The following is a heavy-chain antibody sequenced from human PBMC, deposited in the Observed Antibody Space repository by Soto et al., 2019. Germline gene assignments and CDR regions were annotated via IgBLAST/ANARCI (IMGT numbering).Heavy chain of an antibody. D-gene: IGHD6-13*01. Sequence: SVKVSCKASGGTFSSYAISWVRQAPGQGLEWMGGIIPIFGTANYAQKFQGRVTITADKSTSTAYMELSSLRSEDTAVYYCARFGIAAAGVEYNWFDPWGQGTQVTVSS. CDR1: GGTFSSYA. CDR2: IIPIFGTA. V-gene: IGHV1-69*06. CDR3: ARFGIAAAGVEYNWFDP. J-gene: IGHJ5*02.